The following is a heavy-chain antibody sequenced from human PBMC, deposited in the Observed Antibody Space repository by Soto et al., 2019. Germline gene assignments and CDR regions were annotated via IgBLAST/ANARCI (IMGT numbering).Heavy chain of an antibody. CDR2: ISSSGTTI. CDR1: EFTFSSYE. CDR3: VRFGGAAAGPGDY. Sequence: GGSLRLSCVASEFTFSSYEMNWVRQAPGKGLEWVSYISSSGTTIYYTDSVKGRFTISRDNTKKSLYLQMNRLRAEDTAVYYCVRFGGAAAGPGDYWGQGTLVTVSS. J-gene: IGHJ4*02. V-gene: IGHV3-48*03. D-gene: IGHD6-13*01.